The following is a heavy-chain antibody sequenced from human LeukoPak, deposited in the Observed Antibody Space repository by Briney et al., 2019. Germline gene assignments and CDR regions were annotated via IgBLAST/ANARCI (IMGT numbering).Heavy chain of an antibody. J-gene: IGHJ5*02. CDR1: GFTFDNYA. CDR2: GSDNGGT. D-gene: IGHD1-26*01. V-gene: IGHV4-34*01. CDR3: ARNGQSGFSFDP. Sequence: GSLRLSCAASGFTFDNYAMSWIRQAPGKGLEWIGEGSDNGGTKFNPSLKSRATISADTSKNQFSLKLSSVTAADTAVYHCARNGQSGFSFDPWGQGTLVTVSS.